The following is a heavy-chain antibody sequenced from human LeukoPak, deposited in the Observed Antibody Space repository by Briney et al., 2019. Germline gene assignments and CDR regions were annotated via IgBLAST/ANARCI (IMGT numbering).Heavy chain of an antibody. J-gene: IGHJ4*02. V-gene: IGHV4-30-4*01. CDR3: ATQDIVALVHDY. Sequence: PSETLSLTCTVSGGSISSGDYYWSWIRQPPGKGLEWIGYIYYSGSTYYNPSLKSRVTISVDTSKNQFSLKLSSVTAADTAVYYCATQDIVALVHDYWGQGTLVTVSS. CDR1: GGSISSGDYY. CDR2: IYYSGST. D-gene: IGHD2-15*01.